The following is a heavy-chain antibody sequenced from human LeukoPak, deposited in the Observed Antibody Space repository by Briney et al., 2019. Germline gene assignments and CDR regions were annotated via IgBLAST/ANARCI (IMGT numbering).Heavy chain of an antibody. D-gene: IGHD3-10*01. V-gene: IGHV4-39*01. CDR3: ASTTMVRGVID. Sequence: PSETLSLTCTVSGGSISSSSYYWGWIRQPPGKGPEWIGSIYYSGSPYYNPSLKSRVTISVGTSKKQFSLKLSSVTAADTAVFYCASTTMVRGVIDWGQGILVTVSS. CDR1: GGSISSSSYY. CDR2: IYYSGSP. J-gene: IGHJ4*02.